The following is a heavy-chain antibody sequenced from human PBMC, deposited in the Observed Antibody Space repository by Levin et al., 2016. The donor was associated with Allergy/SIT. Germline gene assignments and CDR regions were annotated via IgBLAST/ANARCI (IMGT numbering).Heavy chain of an antibody. V-gene: IGHV4-39*01. CDR3: ARRVNVVEPAASNWFDP. J-gene: IGHJ5*02. D-gene: IGHD2-2*01. CDR2: IYYSGST. CDR1: GGSISSRSYY. Sequence: SETLSLTCTVSGGSISSRSYYWGWIRQPPGKGLEWIGSIYYSGSTYYNPSLKSRVTISVDTSKKQFSLKLSSVTAADTAVYYCARRVNVVEPAASNWFDPWGQGTLVTVSS.